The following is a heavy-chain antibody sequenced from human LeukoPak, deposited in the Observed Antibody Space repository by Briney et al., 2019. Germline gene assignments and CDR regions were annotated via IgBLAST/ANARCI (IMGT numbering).Heavy chain of an antibody. CDR1: GFTFSDYY. Sequence: GGSLRLSCAASGFTFSDYYMSWIRQAPGKGLECVSCISSSGSTIYYTDSVKGRFTISRDNAKNSLYLQMNSLRAEDTAVYFCARDSAPSIASRPYPDYWGQGTLVTVSS. V-gene: IGHV3-11*04. J-gene: IGHJ4*02. CDR3: ARDSAPSIASRPYPDY. CDR2: ISSSGSTI. D-gene: IGHD6-6*01.